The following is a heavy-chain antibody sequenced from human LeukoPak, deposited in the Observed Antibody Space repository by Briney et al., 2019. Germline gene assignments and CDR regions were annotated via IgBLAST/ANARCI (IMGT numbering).Heavy chain of an antibody. CDR3: ARVCYSSSPYFDY. J-gene: IGHJ4*02. Sequence: GESLKISCKGSGYSFTNYWIGWVRQMPGKGLEWMGIIYPGDSDTRYSPSFQGQVTISADKSISTAYLQWSSLKASDTAMYYCARVCYSSSPYFDYWGQGTLVTVSP. V-gene: IGHV5-51*01. CDR2: IYPGDSDT. CDR1: GYSFTNYW. D-gene: IGHD6-6*01.